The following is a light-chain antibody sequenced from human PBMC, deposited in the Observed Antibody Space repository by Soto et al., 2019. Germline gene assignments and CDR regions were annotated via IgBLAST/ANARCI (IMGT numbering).Light chain of an antibody. CDR2: DAS. Sequence: EIVVTQSPATLSLSPGERATLSCRASQSVSSSLAWYQQKPGQAPRLLIYDASNRATGIPARFSGSGSGTDFTLTISSLEPEDFAVYYCQQRTKWRTFGQRTKVDIK. CDR3: QQRTKWRT. J-gene: IGKJ1*01. V-gene: IGKV3-11*01. CDR1: QSVSSS.